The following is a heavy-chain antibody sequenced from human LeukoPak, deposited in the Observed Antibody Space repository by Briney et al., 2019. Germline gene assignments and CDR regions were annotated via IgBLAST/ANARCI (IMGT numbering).Heavy chain of an antibody. CDR1: GCTFTSYG. J-gene: IGHJ6*02. CDR2: FIPILGIA. D-gene: IGHD3-3*01. V-gene: IGHV1-69*04. CDR3: ARGAYDFCSGYYTVFESPLAYYYYGMDV. Sequence: ASVKVSCKASGCTFTSYGISWVRQAPGQGLEWMGRFIPILGIANYAQKFQGRVTITAHKSTSTAYMELSSLSSDHTALYYCARGAYDFCSGYYTVFESPLAYYYYGMDVWGQGTTFTVSS.